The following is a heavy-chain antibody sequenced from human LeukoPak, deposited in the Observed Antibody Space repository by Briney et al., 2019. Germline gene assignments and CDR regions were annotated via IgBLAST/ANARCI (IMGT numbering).Heavy chain of an antibody. CDR3: ARRGSPSHVFNI. D-gene: IGHD1-26*01. CDR1: GYTFTSYD. V-gene: IGHV1-8*03. Sequence: ASVKVSCKASGYTFTSYDINWVRQATGQGLEWMGWMNPNSGNTGYAQKFQGGVTITRNTSISTAYMELSSLRSEDTAVYYCARRGSPSHVFNIWGQGTMVTVSS. CDR2: MNPNSGNT. J-gene: IGHJ3*02.